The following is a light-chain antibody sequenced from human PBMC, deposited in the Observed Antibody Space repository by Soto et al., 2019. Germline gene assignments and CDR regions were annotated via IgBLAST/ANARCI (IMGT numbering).Light chain of an antibody. CDR1: QGISSF. CDR2: DAS. V-gene: IGKV1-33*01. Sequence: DIQMTQSPSSLSSSVGDRITITCRASQGISSFLNWYQQKPGRDPDLLIFDASILHPGVPSRFNAGVSGTYFTLTITDLQPEDFATHYCHQYYDLPYTFGQGTNLE. CDR3: HQYYDLPYT. J-gene: IGKJ2*01.